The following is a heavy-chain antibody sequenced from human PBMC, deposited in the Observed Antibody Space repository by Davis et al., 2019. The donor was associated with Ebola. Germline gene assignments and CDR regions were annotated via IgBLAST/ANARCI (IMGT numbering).Heavy chain of an antibody. D-gene: IGHD3-22*01. CDR2: IYPGDSDA. V-gene: IGHV5-51*01. CDR3: ARRDTNMIARPYFDH. J-gene: IGHJ4*02. Sequence: GESLKISCKGSGYTFNNYWIGWVRQMPGKGLECMGVIYPGDSDARYSPSFQGQVTFSADKSINTAYLQWSSLKASDTAMYFCARRDTNMIARPYFDHWGQGTLVTVSS. CDR1: GYTFNNYW.